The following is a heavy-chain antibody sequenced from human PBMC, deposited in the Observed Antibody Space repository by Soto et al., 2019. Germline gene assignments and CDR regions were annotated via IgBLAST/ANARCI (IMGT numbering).Heavy chain of an antibody. CDR3: AREHSTIFGGSYYYYYGMDV. CDR2: INPNSGGT. J-gene: IGHJ6*02. CDR1: GYTFTGYY. V-gene: IGHV1-2*04. Sequence: ASVKVSCKASGYTFTGYYMHWVRQAPGQGLEWMGWINPNSGGTNYAQKFQGWVTMTRDTSISTAYMELSRLRSDDTAVYYCAREHSTIFGGSYYYYYGMDVWGQGTTVPVSS. D-gene: IGHD3-3*01.